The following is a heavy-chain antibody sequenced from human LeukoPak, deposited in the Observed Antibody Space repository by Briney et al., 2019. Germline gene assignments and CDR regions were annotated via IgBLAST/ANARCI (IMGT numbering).Heavy chain of an antibody. CDR1: GFTFSSYA. V-gene: IGHV3-23*01. CDR3: ANFRGSERTVIDC. J-gene: IGHJ4*02. CDR2: ISGGGGRT. Sequence: GESLRLSCAASGFTFSSYAMSWVRQAPGKGLEWVSTISGGGGRTWYADSVKGRFTISRDNSKNTVDVQLNSLRAEDTAVYYCANFRGSERTVIDCWGQGTLVTVSP. D-gene: IGHD1-1*01.